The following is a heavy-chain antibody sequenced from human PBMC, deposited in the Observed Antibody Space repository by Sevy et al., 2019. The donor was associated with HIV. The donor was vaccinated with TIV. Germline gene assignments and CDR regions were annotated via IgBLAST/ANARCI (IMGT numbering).Heavy chain of an antibody. D-gene: IGHD3-3*01. CDR1: GFTFSSYG. J-gene: IGHJ4*02. V-gene: IGHV3-30*18. CDR3: AKEVPPRNYDFWSGYGNFDY. Sequence: GGSLRLSCAASGFTFSSYGMHWVRQAPGKGLEWVAVISYDGSNKYYADSVKGRFTISRDNSKNTRYLQMNSLRAEDTAVYYCAKEVPPRNYDFWSGYGNFDYWGQGTLVTVSS. CDR2: ISYDGSNK.